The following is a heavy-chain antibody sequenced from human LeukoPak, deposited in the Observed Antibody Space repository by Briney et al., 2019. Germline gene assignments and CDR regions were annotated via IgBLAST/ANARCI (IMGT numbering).Heavy chain of an antibody. Sequence: SSETLSLTCTVSGGSIRSSSYYRAWIRQPPGKGLEWIGSMDYSETSDYNPSLKSRLTISADTSKNQFSLKLNSVTAADTAVYYCARDYPDGGGGRYFDWLPVFWGQGTLVTVSS. D-gene: IGHD3-9*01. CDR1: GGSIRSSSYY. J-gene: IGHJ4*02. V-gene: IGHV4-39*07. CDR2: MDYSETS. CDR3: ARDYPDGGGGRYFDWLPVF.